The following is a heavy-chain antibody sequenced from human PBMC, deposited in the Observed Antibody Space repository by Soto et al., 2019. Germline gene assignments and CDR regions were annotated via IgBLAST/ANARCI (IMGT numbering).Heavy chain of an antibody. V-gene: IGHV4-59*01. CDR2: IYYSGST. J-gene: IGHJ5*02. CDR3: AGESAPGWFDP. CDR1: GGSISSYY. Sequence: PSETLSLTCTVSGGSISSYYWSWIRQPPGKGLEWIGYIYYSGSTNYNPSLKSRVTISVDTSKNQFSLKLSSVTAADTAVYYCAGESAPGWFDPWGQGTLVTVSS.